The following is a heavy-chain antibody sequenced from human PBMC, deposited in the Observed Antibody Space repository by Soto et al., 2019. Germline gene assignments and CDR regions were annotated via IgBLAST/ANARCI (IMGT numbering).Heavy chain of an antibody. CDR1: GGSISNYY. Sequence: PSETLSLTCTVSGGSISNYYWSWVRQPPGKGLEWIGYIYDSGSTNYNPSLKSRVTISVDTSKNQFSLRLTSVTAADTAVYYCAAAPRYWGQGTTVTVSS. CDR3: AAAPRY. D-gene: IGHD2-15*01. CDR2: IYDSGST. J-gene: IGHJ4*02. V-gene: IGHV4-59*01.